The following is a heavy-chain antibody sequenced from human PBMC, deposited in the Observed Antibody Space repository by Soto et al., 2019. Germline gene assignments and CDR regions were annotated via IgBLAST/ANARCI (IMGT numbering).Heavy chain of an antibody. CDR1: GGSISSYY. CDR3: ARTGWPQSSYYFDY. D-gene: IGHD3-16*01. V-gene: IGHV4-59*01. CDR2: IYYSGST. J-gene: IGHJ4*02. Sequence: SETLSLTCTVSGGSISSYYWSWIRQPPGKGLEWIGYIYYSGSTNYNPSLKSRVTISVDTSKNQFSLKLSSVTAADTAVYYCARTGWPQSSYYFDYWGQGTLVTVSS.